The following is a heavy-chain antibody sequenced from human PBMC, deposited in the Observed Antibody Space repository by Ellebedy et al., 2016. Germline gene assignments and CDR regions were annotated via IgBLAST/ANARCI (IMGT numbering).Heavy chain of an antibody. V-gene: IGHV6-1*01. Sequence: SETLSLTCVISGDGVSTNSAGWNWIRQSPSRGLEWLGRTYYRSKWYSDYAVSVRSRITINPDTSKNQFSLQLNSVTPEYSAVYYCARSSPHFDYWGQGTLVTVSS. CDR2: TYYRSKWYS. J-gene: IGHJ4*02. CDR3: ARSSPHFDY. CDR1: GDGVSTNSAG. D-gene: IGHD6-6*01.